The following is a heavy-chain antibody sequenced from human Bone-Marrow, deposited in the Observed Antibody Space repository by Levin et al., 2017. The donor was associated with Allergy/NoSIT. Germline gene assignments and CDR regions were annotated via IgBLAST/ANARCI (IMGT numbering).Heavy chain of an antibody. D-gene: IGHD5-24*01. CDR3: ARSPSMAYFDY. V-gene: IGHV4-31*02. CDR1: GVSMNSGAYY. CDR2: ISNTGSA. J-gene: IGHJ4*02. Sequence: SETLSLTCSVSGVSMNSGAYYWSWIRQHPGKGLEWIGYISNTGSAYYSPSLKSRVSILIDTSKKHFSLKLRSVTAADTAIYYCARSPSMAYFDYWGKGTLVTVSS.